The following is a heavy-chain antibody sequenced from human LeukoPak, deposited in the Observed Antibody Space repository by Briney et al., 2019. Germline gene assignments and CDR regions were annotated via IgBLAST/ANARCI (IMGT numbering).Heavy chain of an antibody. CDR1: GGSISSSSYY. Sequence: PSVTLSLTCTVSGGSISSSSYYWGWIRQPPGKGLEWIGSIYYSGSTYYNPSLKSRVTISVDTSKNQFSLKLSSVTAADTAVYYCARLVNVAAPSYSYYMDVWGKGTTVTVSS. CDR2: IYYSGST. V-gene: IGHV4-39*01. J-gene: IGHJ6*03. D-gene: IGHD6-6*01. CDR3: ARLVNVAAPSYSYYMDV.